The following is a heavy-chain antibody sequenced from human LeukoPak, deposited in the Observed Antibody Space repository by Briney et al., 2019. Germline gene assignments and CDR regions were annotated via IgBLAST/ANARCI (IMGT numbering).Heavy chain of an antibody. J-gene: IGHJ4*02. CDR3: AIRSLRSSWDSFDY. CDR2: MSNSGTT. Sequence: SETLSLTCSVSGGSITSYYWTWIRQPPGRGLEWIGFMSNSGTTDSISVDTSKSQFSLRLSSVPAAATAVHYCAIRSLRSSWDSFDYWGQGALVTVSS. CDR1: GGSITSYY. V-gene: IGHV4-59*08. D-gene: IGHD6-13*01.